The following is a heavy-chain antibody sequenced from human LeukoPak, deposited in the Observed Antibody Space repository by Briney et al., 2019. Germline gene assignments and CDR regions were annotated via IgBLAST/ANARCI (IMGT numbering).Heavy chain of an antibody. D-gene: IGHD3-22*01. CDR1: GYTFTSNY. V-gene: IGHV1-46*01. Sequence: ASVRVSCKASGYTFTSNYMHWVRQAPGQGPEWMGVISPSGGSTTYAQKFQGRVTLTRDMSTSTDYLELSSLRSEDTAVYYCATDYYYDSSGSYYTVDYWGQGTLVTVSS. CDR3: ATDYYYDSSGSYYTVDY. J-gene: IGHJ4*02. CDR2: ISPSGGST.